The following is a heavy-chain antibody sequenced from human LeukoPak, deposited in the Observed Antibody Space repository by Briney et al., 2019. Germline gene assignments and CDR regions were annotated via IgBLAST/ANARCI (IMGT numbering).Heavy chain of an antibody. J-gene: IGHJ6*02. D-gene: IGHD3-10*01. CDR1: GYTFTSYD. CDR3: AREGFGEEDYYYGMDV. V-gene: IGHV1-8*01. Sequence: ASVKVSCKASGYTFTSYDINWVRQATGQGLEWMGWMNPNSGNTGYAQKFQGRVTMTRNTSISTAYMELSSLRSEDTAVYYCAREGFGEEDYYYGMDVWGQGTTVTVFS. CDR2: MNPNSGNT.